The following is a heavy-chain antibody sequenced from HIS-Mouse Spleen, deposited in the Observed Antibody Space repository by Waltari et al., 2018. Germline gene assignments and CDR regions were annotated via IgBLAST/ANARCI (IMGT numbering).Heavy chain of an antibody. V-gene: IGHV4-39*07. Sequence: QLQLQESGPGLVKPSETLSLTCTVSGGSISSSSYYWGWIRQPPGKGLEWIGRLYYCGSNYHNPSLKSRVTSSVDTSKNQVSLKLSSVTAADTAVYYCAREIPYSSSWYDWYFDLWGRGTLVTVSS. CDR2: LYYCGSN. CDR1: GGSISSSSYY. J-gene: IGHJ2*01. CDR3: AREIPYSSSWYDWYFDL. D-gene: IGHD6-13*01.